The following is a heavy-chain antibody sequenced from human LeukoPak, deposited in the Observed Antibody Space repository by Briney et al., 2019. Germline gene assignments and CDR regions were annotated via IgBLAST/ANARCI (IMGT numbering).Heavy chain of an antibody. CDR3: ARGGIAVAWYGSY. CDR1: GGSFSGYY. CDR2: INHSGST. V-gene: IGHV4-34*01. J-gene: IGHJ4*02. Sequence: SETLSLTCAVYGGSFSGYYWSWIRQPPGKGLEWIGEINHSGSTNYNPSLKSRVTISVDTSKNQFSLKLSPVTAADTAVYYCARGGIAVAWYGSYWGQGTLVTVSS. D-gene: IGHD6-19*01.